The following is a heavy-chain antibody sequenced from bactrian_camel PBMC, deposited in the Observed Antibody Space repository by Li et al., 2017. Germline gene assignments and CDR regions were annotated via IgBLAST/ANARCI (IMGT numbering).Heavy chain of an antibody. V-gene: IGHV3S53*01. CDR2: IDSNGRT. J-gene: IGHJ4*01. CDR3: ASVFAPVRGYCPREYRY. CDR1: RYVSNSHS. Sequence: HVQLVESGGGSVQAGGSLRLSCKAGRYVSNSHSMGWARRAPGKGREGVASIDSNGRTRYADFVKGRFTISKDNAKNTLYLQMNSLKPEDTAMYYCASVFAPVRGYCPREYRYWGQGTQVTVS. D-gene: IGHD2*01.